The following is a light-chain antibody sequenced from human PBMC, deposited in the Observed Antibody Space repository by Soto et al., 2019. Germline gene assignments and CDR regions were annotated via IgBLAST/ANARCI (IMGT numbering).Light chain of an antibody. V-gene: IGLV2-14*03. J-gene: IGLJ1*01. CDR3: SSYTTSNTRQIV. Sequence: QSVLTQPASVSGSPGQSITISCTGTSSDIVGYNYVSWYQHHPDKAPKLIIYDVTNRPSGVSNPFSGSKSGNTASLTISGLEPEDEADYYCSSYTTSNTRQIVFGTRTKVTVL. CDR2: DVT. CDR1: SSDIVGYNY.